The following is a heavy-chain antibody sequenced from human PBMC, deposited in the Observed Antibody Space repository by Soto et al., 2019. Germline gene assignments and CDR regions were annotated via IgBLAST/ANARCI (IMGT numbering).Heavy chain of an antibody. D-gene: IGHD6-6*01. CDR2: ISSSGSTI. CDR1: GFPFSDYY. J-gene: IGHJ6*02. Sequence: GSLSLSCEASGFPFSDYYMRWIRQAPGKGLEWVSYISSSGSTIYYADSVKGRFTISRDNAKDSLYLQMNSLRAEDTAVYYCARDYSSSRYYGMDVWGQGTTVTVSS. CDR3: ARDYSSSRYYGMDV. V-gene: IGHV3-11*01.